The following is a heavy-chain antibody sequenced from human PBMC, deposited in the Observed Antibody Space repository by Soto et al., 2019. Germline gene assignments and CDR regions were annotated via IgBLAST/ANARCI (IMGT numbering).Heavy chain of an antibody. CDR3: AREIYSGYVYWYFDL. CDR1: GGSISSGDYY. J-gene: IGHJ2*01. Sequence: SETLSLTCTVSGGSISSGDYYWSWIRQPPGKGLGWIGYIYYSGSTYYNPSLKSRVTISVDTSKNQFSLKLSSVTAADTAVYYCAREIYSGYVYWYFDLWGRGTLVTVSS. CDR2: IYYSGST. D-gene: IGHD5-12*01. V-gene: IGHV4-30-4*01.